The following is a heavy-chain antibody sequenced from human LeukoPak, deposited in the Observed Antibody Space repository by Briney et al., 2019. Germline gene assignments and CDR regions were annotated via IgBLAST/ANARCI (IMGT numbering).Heavy chain of an antibody. V-gene: IGHV4-39*07. CDR2: IYYSGST. CDR1: GGSISSSTYY. CDR3: ARDRGNYFDS. J-gene: IGHJ4*02. D-gene: IGHD3-10*01. Sequence: SETLSLTCTVSGGSISSSTYYWGWIRQPPGKGLEWIGSIYYSGSTYYNPSLKSRVTISVDTSKNQFSLKLSSVTAADTAVYSCARDRGNYFDSWGQGTLVTVSS.